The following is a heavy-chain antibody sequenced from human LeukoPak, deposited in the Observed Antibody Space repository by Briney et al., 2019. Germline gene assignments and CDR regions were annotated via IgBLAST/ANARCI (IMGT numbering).Heavy chain of an antibody. CDR2: INHSGSA. J-gene: IGHJ4*02. CDR1: GGSFSGYY. V-gene: IGHV4-34*01. Sequence: PSETLSLTCAVYGGSFSGYYWSWIRQPPGKGLEWIGEINHSGSANYNPSLKSRVTISVDTSKNQFSLKLSSVTAVDTAVYYCARGTLSSGLDYWGQGTLVTVSS. CDR3: ARGTLSSGLDY. D-gene: IGHD3-10*01.